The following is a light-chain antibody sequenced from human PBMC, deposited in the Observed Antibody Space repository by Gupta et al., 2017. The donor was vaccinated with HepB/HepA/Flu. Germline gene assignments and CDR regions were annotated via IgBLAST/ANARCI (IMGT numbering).Light chain of an antibody. CDR3: QQSYSMPYT. CDR1: QSIGNY. J-gene: IGKJ2*01. CDR2: AAS. Sequence: DIQMTQSPSSLSASVRDRVSITCRASQSIGNYLNWYQQKPGKAPKVLIYAASSLQSRVPSRFSGSGSGTDFTLTISSLQPEDFATYYCQQSYSMPYTFGQGTKMEIK. V-gene: IGKV1-39*01.